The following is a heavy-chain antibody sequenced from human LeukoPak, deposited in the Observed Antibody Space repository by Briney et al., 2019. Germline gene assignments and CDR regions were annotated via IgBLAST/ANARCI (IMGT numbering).Heavy chain of an antibody. D-gene: IGHD3-10*01. J-gene: IGHJ4*02. CDR1: GGTFSSYA. Sequence: EASVKVSCKASGGTFSSYAISWVRQAPGQGLEWMGGIIPIFGTANYAQKFQGRVTITADESTSTAYMELGSLRSEDTAVYYCARAEVAVRGVFDYWGQGTLVTVSS. CDR2: IIPIFGTA. CDR3: ARAEVAVRGVFDY. V-gene: IGHV1-69*01.